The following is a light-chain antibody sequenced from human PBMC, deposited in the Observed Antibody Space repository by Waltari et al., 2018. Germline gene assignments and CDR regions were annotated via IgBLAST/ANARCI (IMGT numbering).Light chain of an antibody. CDR3: QQYYSSPVT. J-gene: IGKJ4*01. CDR2: WAS. CDR1: KSVLYSSNNKNH. V-gene: IGKV4-1*01. Sequence: IVMTQFRDSLAVSLGERLTISRKSSKSVLYSSNNKNHLAWYQQKSGQPPKLLISWASTRESGVPDRFSGSGSGTDFTLAISSLQTEDVAVYFCQQYYSSPVTFGGGTKVEIK.